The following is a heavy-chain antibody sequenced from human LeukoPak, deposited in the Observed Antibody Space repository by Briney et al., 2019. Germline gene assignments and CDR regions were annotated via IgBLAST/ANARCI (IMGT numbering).Heavy chain of an antibody. CDR1: GGSFSGYY. D-gene: IGHD3-3*01. CDR3: ARGTAYYDFWSGYGNWFDP. CDR2: INHSGRT. Sequence: SETLSLTCAVYGGSFSGYYGSWIRQPPGKGLEWIGVINHSGRTNYNPSLKSRVTISVDTSKNQFSLKLSSVTAADTAVYYCARGTAYYDFWSGYGNWFDPWGQGTLVTVSS. J-gene: IGHJ5*02. V-gene: IGHV4-34*01.